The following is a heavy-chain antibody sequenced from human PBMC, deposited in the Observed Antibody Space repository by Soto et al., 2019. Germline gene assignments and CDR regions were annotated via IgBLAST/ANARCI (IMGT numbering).Heavy chain of an antibody. CDR3: ARTHYDSSGYYYDPHEYYYYGMDV. J-gene: IGHJ6*04. Sequence: LRLSCAASGFTFSSYSMNWIRQAPGKGLEWVSYISSSSSTIYYADSVKGRFTISRDNAKNSLYLQMNSLRDEDTAVYYCARTHYDSSGYYYDPHEYYYYGMDVWGKGTTVTVSS. CDR2: ISSSSSTI. V-gene: IGHV3-48*02. D-gene: IGHD3-22*01. CDR1: GFTFSSYS.